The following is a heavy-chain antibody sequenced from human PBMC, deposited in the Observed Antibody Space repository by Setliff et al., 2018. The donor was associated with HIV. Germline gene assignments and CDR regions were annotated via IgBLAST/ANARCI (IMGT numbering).Heavy chain of an antibody. CDR3: ARHGGYYDFWSGYRGTNWFDP. V-gene: IGHV4-39*01. CDR1: GFSISSDGFY. D-gene: IGHD3-3*01. J-gene: IGHJ5*02. Sequence: SETLSLTCTLSGFSISSDGFYWGWIRQPPGKGLEWIGSIYYSGSTYYNPSLKSRVTISVDTSKNQFSLKLGSVTAADTAVYYCARHGGYYDFWSGYRGTNWFDPWGQRTLVTVSS. CDR2: IYYSGST.